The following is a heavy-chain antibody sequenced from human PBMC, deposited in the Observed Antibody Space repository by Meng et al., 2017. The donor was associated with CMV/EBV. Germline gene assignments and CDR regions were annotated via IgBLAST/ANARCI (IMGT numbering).Heavy chain of an antibody. J-gene: IGHJ4*02. CDR1: GFTFSSYG. CDR3: TTDPAEWELPFDY. Sequence: GESLKISCAASGFTFSSYGMHWVRQAPGKGLEWVGRIKSKTDGGTTDYAAPVKGRFTISRDDSKNTLYLQMNSLKTEDTAVYYCTTDPAEWELPFDYWGQGTLVTVSS. D-gene: IGHD1-26*01. CDR2: IKSKTDGGTT. V-gene: IGHV3-15*01.